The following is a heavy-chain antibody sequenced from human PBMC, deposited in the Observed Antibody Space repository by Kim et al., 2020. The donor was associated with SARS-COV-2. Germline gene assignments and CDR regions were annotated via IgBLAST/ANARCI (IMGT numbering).Heavy chain of an antibody. CDR2: IYYSGST. CDR3: ARDDHLGLRAFDI. CDR1: GGSISSYY. J-gene: IGHJ3*02. D-gene: IGHD3-16*01. V-gene: IGHV4-59*01. Sequence: SETLSLTCTVSGGSISSYYWSWIRQPPGKGLEWIGYIYYSGSTNYNPSLKSRVTISVDTSKNQFSLKLSSVTAADTAVYYCARDDHLGLRAFDIWGQGTMVTVSS.